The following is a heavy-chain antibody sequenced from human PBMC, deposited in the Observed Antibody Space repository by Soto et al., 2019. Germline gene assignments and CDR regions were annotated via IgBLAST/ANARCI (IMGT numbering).Heavy chain of an antibody. CDR3: ARGAEYQVLSRDYFYGMDV. Sequence: ESGGGMVQPGRSLRLSCAASTFTLSTYGMHWVRQAPGKGLEWVAVISYDGNNKYYADSVKGRFTISRDNSRNTLSLQMNSLTTEDTAVYYCARGAEYQVLSRDYFYGMDVWGQGIMVTVSS. CDR1: TFTLSTYG. D-gene: IGHD2-2*01. V-gene: IGHV3-30*03. CDR2: ISYDGNNK. J-gene: IGHJ6*02.